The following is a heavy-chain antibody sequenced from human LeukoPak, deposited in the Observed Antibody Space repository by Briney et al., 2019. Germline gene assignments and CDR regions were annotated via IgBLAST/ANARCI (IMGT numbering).Heavy chain of an antibody. D-gene: IGHD4-17*01. CDR3: ARGSGDYDYNYYGMDV. CDR1: GGSFSSYA. Sequence: SVKVSCKASGGSFSSYAISWVRQAPGQGLEWMGRIIPILGIANYAQKFQGRVTITADKSTSTAYMELSSLRSEDTAVYYCARGSGDYDYNYYGMDVWGQGTTVTVSS. V-gene: IGHV1-69*04. J-gene: IGHJ6*02. CDR2: IIPILGIA.